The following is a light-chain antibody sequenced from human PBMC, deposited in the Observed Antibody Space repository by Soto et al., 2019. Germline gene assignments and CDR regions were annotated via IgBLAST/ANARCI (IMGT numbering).Light chain of an antibody. CDR3: QQLYRYPLS. V-gene: IGKV1-9*01. J-gene: IGKJ4*01. CDR1: QGISSY. CDR2: GAS. Sequence: ELTQSPSSLSAPKGDRVTITCRASQGISSYLAWYQQKPGKVPNLLISGASTLQSGVPSRFSGSGSGTEFTLTISSLQPEDFATYYCQQLYRYPLSFGGGTKVE.